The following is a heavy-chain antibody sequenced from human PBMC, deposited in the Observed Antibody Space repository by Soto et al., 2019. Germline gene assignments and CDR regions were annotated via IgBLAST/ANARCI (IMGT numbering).Heavy chain of an antibody. J-gene: IGHJ6*02. CDR2: IIPIFGTA. D-gene: IGHD5-12*01. V-gene: IGHV1-69*13. CDR3: ARVEDSGYEDYYGMDV. Sequence: SVKVSCKASGGTFSSYAISWVRQAPGQGLEWMGGIIPIFGTANYAQKFQGRVTIIADESTSTAYMELSSLRSEDTAVYYCARVEDSGYEDYYGMDVWGQGTTVTVSS. CDR1: GGTFSSYA.